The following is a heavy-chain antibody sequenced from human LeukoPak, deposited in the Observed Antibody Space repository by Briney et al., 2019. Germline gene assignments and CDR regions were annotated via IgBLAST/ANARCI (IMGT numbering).Heavy chain of an antibody. J-gene: IGHJ3*02. CDR2: VIPIFGTA. CDR3: ARHSSTAMVIVTAFDI. V-gene: IGHV1-69*13. Sequence: SVKVSCKASGVSFSSYAISWGRQAPGQGLEWRGGVIPIFGTANYAQKFQGRVTITADESTSTAYMELSSLRSEDTAVYYCARHSSTAMVIVTAFDIWGQGTMVTVSS. CDR1: GVSFSSYA. D-gene: IGHD5-18*01.